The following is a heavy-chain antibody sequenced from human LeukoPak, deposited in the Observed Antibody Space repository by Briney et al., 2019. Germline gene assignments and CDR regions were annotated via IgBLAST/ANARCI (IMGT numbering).Heavy chain of an antibody. CDR1: GGSISSYF. CDR3: ARSYFDCSAYFGY. J-gene: IGHJ4*02. D-gene: IGHD3-22*01. Sequence: NPSETLSLTCTVSGGSISSYFWSWIRQPPGKGLEWIGYIFYSGSTNYNPSLKSRVTISVDTSKNQFSLKLSSVTAADTAVYYCARSYFDCSAYFGYWGQGTLVTVSS. V-gene: IGHV4-59*01. CDR2: IFYSGST.